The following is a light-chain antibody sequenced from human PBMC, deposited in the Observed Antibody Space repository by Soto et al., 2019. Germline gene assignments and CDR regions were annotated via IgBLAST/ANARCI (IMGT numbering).Light chain of an antibody. CDR3: SSYTSSTTPYV. CDR1: GSDVGGYNY. V-gene: IGLV2-14*01. CDR2: EVS. J-gene: IGLJ1*01. Sequence: QSVLTQPASVSGSPGQSITISCTGTGSDVGGYNYVSWYQHHPGKAPKLMIYEVSNRPSGVSNRFSGSKSGNTASLTISGLQADDEADYYCSSYTSSTTPYVFGTGTKVTVL.